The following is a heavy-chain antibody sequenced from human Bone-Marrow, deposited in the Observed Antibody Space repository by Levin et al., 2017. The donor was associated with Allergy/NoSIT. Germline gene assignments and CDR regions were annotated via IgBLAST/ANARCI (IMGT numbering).Heavy chain of an antibody. J-gene: IGHJ4*02. Sequence: ASVKVSCKASGYTFTSYVISWVRQVPGQGLEWMGWSSAYNGRTKYVQNFEDRVIMTTDRSTSTAYMELRSLGSGDTAVYYCARENYDTSGQRLHFDSWGQGTLVTVSS. CDR2: SSAYNGRT. CDR3: ARENYDTSGQRLHFDS. V-gene: IGHV1-18*01. D-gene: IGHD3-22*01. CDR1: GYTFTSYV.